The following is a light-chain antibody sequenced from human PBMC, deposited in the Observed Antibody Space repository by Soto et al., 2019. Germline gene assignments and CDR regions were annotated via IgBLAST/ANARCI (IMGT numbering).Light chain of an antibody. CDR2: GAS. CDR3: QQYGSSPYT. CDR1: QSVSSTY. V-gene: IGKV3-20*01. J-gene: IGKJ2*01. Sequence: EIVLTQSPGTLSLSPGERATLSCRASQSVSSTYLAWYQQKPGQAPRLLIYGASIRATGVPDRFSGSGSGTGLTLTISRLEPEDFAVYYCQQYGSSPYTFGQGTKLEIK.